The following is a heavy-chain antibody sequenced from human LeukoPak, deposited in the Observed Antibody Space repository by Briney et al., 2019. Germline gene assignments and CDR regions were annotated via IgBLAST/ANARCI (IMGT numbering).Heavy chain of an antibody. CDR3: SRESGPFCPFGY. V-gene: IGHV4-4*02. CDR2: ISLAGQA. Sequence: RSGTLSLTCGLSGGSKSGSNGLSWARQPPGQGLEWSGEISLAGQANYNPSLNGRVTMSLDKSSNQLSLHLTSVTAADTATYFCSRESGPFCPFGYWGQGTLVIVS. CDR1: GGSKSGSNG. J-gene: IGHJ4*02. D-gene: IGHD1-26*01.